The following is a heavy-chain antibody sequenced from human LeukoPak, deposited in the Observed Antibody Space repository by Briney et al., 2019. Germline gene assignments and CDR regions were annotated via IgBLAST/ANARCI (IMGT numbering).Heavy chain of an antibody. V-gene: IGHV3-7*01. Sequence: PGGSLRLSCAASGFTFSSYWMSWVRQAPGKGLEWVANIKQDGSEKYYVDSVKGRFTISRDNAKNSLYLQMNSLRAEDTAVYYFARDKGDCSGGSCYDAFDIWGQGTMVTVSS. CDR2: IKQDGSEK. J-gene: IGHJ3*02. CDR3: ARDKGDCSGGSCYDAFDI. D-gene: IGHD2-15*01. CDR1: GFTFSSYW.